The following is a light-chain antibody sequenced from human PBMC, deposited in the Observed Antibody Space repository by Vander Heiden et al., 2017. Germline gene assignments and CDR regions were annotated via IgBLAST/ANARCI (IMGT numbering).Light chain of an antibody. CDR3: LQYYSTPRT. Sequence: DTVCTHSPDPRALSLGEGATINCKSSHSVLYSSNNKNYLAWYQQKPGQPPKLLIYWASSRESGVPDRFSGSGSGTDFTLTINSLQAEDVAIDYCLQYYSTPRTFGQGTKVEIK. J-gene: IGKJ1*01. V-gene: IGKV4-1*01. CDR1: HSVLYSSNNKNY. CDR2: WAS.